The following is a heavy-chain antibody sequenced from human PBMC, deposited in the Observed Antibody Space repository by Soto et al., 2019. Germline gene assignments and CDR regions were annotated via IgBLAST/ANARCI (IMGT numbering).Heavy chain of an antibody. CDR2: ISSSSSYI. D-gene: IGHD4-17*01. J-gene: IGHJ6*02. CDR3: ARDGGDLTTGGGYYYYGMDV. Sequence: EVQLVESGGGLVKPGGSLRLSCAASGFTFSSYSMNWVRQAPGKGLEWVSSISSSSSYIYYADSVKGRFTISRDNAKNSLYLQMNSLRAEDTAVYYCARDGGDLTTGGGYYYYGMDVWGQGTTVTVSS. CDR1: GFTFSSYS. V-gene: IGHV3-21*01.